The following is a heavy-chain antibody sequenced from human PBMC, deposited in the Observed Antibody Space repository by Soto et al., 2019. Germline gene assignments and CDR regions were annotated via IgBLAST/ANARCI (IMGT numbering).Heavy chain of an antibody. CDR2: IDYRGSP. CDR3: ARGAVAGAPFDF. J-gene: IGHJ4*02. V-gene: IGHV4-39*02. CDR1: GDSIISNISY. D-gene: IGHD6-19*01. Sequence: SETLSLTCVVSGDSIISNISYWGWIRQPPGKGLEWIGTIDYRGSPYYSPSLKSRVTISVDTSKNHLSLKMGSVTAADTALYYCARGAVAGAPFDFWGRGSLVTVSS.